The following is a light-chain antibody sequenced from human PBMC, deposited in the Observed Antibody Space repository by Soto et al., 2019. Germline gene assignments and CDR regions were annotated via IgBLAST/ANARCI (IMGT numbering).Light chain of an antibody. V-gene: IGLV2-14*01. J-gene: IGLJ2*01. CDR1: SSDVGDYNY. CDR2: DIS. Sequence: QSVLTQPASVSGSPGQSITISCNGTSSDVGDYNYVSWYQQHPGKAPKLMIYDISNRPSGVSNRFSGSKSGNTASLTISGLQAEDEADYYCSSYTTSSTSVVFGGGTKLTVL. CDR3: SSYTTSSTSVV.